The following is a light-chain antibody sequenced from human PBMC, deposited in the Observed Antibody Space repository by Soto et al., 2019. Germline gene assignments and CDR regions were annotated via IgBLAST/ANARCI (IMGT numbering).Light chain of an antibody. J-gene: IGKJ3*01. CDR3: QQRSNRPRFT. CDR2: DVS. Sequence: EIVLTQSPATLSLSPGERATLSCRASQSVDNYLAWYQQKPGQAPRLLIYDVSNRATGTPARFSGSGSGTDFTLSISSLEPEDFAGYYCQQRSNRPRFTFGPGTKVDIK. V-gene: IGKV3-11*01. CDR1: QSVDNY.